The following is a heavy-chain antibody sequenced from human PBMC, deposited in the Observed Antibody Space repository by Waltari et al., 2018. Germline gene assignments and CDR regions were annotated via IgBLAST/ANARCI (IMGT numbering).Heavy chain of an antibody. CDR2: IRYDGSNK. CDR3: AKRGPGGTGTGFDY. CDR1: GFTFSSYG. D-gene: IGHD1-1*01. Sequence: QVQLVESGVGVVQPGGSLRLPCAASGFTFSSYGMHWVRQAPGKGLEWVAFIRYDGSNKYYADSVKGRFTISRDNSKNTLYLQMNSLRAEDTAVYYCAKRGPGGTGTGFDYWGQGTLVTVSS. V-gene: IGHV3-30*02. J-gene: IGHJ4*02.